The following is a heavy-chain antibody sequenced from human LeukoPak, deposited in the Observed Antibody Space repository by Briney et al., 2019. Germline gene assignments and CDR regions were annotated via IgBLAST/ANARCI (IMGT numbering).Heavy chain of an antibody. CDR2: INLDGSER. J-gene: IGHJ4*02. D-gene: IGHD1-20*01. CDR1: GFTFNTYW. Sequence: GGSLRLSCAASGFTFNTYWMAWVRQAPGKGLEWMANINLDGSERYYVDSVKGRFTISRDNAKNSLYLQMNSLKAEDTAVYYCARFNWNDSYWGQGTLVTVSS. V-gene: IGHV3-7*05. CDR3: ARFNWNDSY.